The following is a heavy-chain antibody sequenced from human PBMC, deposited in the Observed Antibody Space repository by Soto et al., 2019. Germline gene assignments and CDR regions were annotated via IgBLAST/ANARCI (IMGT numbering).Heavy chain of an antibody. CDR2: ISVSGGST. CDR3: AKESDDFWSGYYYFDY. Sequence: EVQLLESGGGLVQPGGSLRLSCAASGFTFSSYAMSWVRQAPGKGLEWVSAISVSGGSTYYADSVKGRFTISRDNSKNTLYLQMNSLRAEDTAVYYCAKESDDFWSGYYYFDYWGQGTLVTVSS. D-gene: IGHD3-3*01. CDR1: GFTFSSYA. V-gene: IGHV3-23*01. J-gene: IGHJ4*02.